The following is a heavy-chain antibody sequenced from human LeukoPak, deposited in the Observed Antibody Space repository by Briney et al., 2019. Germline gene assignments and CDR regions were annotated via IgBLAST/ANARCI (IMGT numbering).Heavy chain of an antibody. D-gene: IGHD2-2*01. Sequence: SETLSLTCAVSGGSITTSNWWSWVRQPPGKGLEWIGEIHPSGSTHYSPSLRSRVTLSMDKTKNQFSLELSSVTAADTAIYYCAKDLGYQLLYRGQGTPVTVSS. V-gene: IGHV4-4*02. CDR1: GGSITTSNW. CDR3: AKDLGYQLLY. J-gene: IGHJ4*02. CDR2: IHPSGST.